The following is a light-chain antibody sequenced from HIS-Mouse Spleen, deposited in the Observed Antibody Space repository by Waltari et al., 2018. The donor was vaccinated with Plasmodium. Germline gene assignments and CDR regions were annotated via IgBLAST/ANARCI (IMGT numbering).Light chain of an antibody. CDR3: CSYAGSYTLV. J-gene: IGLJ2*01. V-gene: IGLV2-11*01. CDR1: SSDDGGCNY. Sequence: QSALTQPRSVSGSPGQSVPISCTGPSSDDGGCNYFSWYQHHPGKAPKLMIYDVSKLPSGVPDRFSGSKSGNTASLTISGLQAEDEADYYCCSYAGSYTLVFGGGTKLTVL. CDR2: DVS.